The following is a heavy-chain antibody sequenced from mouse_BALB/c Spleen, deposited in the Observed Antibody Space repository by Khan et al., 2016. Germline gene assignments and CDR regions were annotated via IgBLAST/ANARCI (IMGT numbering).Heavy chain of an antibody. Sequence: QVQLKQSGPELVRPGVSVKISCKGSGYIFTDYAIHWVKQSHAKSLEWIGVIDTYSGNANYNQKFKGKATMTVDKSSSTVYMELARLTSEDSAIYYCVRKVPPYWFAYWGQGTLVTVSA. J-gene: IGHJ3*01. CDR3: VRKVPPYWFAY. CDR2: IDTYSGNA. D-gene: IGHD1-3*01. CDR1: GYIFTDYA. V-gene: IGHV1S137*01.